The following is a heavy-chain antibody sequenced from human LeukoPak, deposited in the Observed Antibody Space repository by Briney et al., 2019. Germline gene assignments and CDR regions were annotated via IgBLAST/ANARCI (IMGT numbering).Heavy chain of an antibody. V-gene: IGHV4-39*07. J-gene: IGHJ4*02. CDR2: IYYSGST. CDR1: GGSISSSSYY. CDR3: ARDLPLYYYDSSGYSPFDY. D-gene: IGHD3-22*01. Sequence: SETLSLTCTVSGGSISSSSYYWGWIRQPPGKGLEWIGSIYYSGSTYYNPSLKSRVTISVDTSKNQFSLKLSSVAAADTAVYYCARDLPLYYYDSSGYSPFDYWGQGTLVTVSS.